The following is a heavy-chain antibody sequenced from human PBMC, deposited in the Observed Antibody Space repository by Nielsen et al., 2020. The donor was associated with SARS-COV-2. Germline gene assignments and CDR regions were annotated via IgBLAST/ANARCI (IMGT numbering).Heavy chain of an antibody. Sequence: ASVKVSCKASRYTFTTYDINWVRQATGQGLEWMGWMNPNSGNTGYAQKFKGRVTMTRDTSISTAYMELSSLTSEDTAVYYCARRADYYDSSAYYYWGQGILVTVSS. J-gene: IGHJ4*02. D-gene: IGHD3-22*01. CDR3: ARRADYYDSSAYYY. V-gene: IGHV1-8*01. CDR1: RYTFTTYD. CDR2: MNPNSGNT.